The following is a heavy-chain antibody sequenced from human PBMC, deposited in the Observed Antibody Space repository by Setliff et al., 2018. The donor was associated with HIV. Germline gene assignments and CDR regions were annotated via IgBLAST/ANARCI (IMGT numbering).Heavy chain of an antibody. Sequence: SETLSLTCAVYGGSFSGYYWSWIRQPPGKGLEWIGEINHSGSTNYNPSLKSRVTISVDTSMDQFSLKLYSVTAADTAVYYCARGRTQWPNYNYFDPWGLGTLVTVSS. D-gene: IGHD6-19*01. CDR3: ARGRTQWPNYNYFDP. CDR2: INHSGST. V-gene: IGHV4-34*01. CDR1: GGSFSGYY. J-gene: IGHJ5*02.